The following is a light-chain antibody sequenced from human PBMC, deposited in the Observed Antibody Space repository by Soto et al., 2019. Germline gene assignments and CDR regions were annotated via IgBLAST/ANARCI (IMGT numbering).Light chain of an antibody. CDR1: SSNIGNNY. CDR2: DNN. Sequence: QAVVTEPPSVSAAPGPKVTISCSGSSSNIGNNYVSWYQQLPGTAPKLLIYDNNKRPSGIPDRFSGSKSGTSGTLDITGLQTGDEADYYCATWDGSLTAEVFGGGTKVTVL. J-gene: IGLJ2*01. V-gene: IGLV1-51*01. CDR3: ATWDGSLTAEV.